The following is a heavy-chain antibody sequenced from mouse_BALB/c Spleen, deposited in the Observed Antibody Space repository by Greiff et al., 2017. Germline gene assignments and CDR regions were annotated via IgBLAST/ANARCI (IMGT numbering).Heavy chain of an antibody. V-gene: IGHV14-3*02. J-gene: IGHJ2*01. CDR2: IDPANGNT. D-gene: IGHD1-1*01. Sequence: EVQLQQSGAELVKPGASVKLSCTASGFNIKDTYMHWVKQRPEHGLEWIGRIDPANGNTKYDPKFQGKATITADTSSNTAYLQLSSLTSEDTAVYYCARTHYYGSSYIDYWGQGTTLTVSS. CDR1: GFNIKDTY. CDR3: ARTHYYGSSYIDY.